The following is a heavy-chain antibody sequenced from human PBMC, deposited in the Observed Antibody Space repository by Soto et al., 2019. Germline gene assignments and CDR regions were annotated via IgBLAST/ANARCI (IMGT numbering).Heavy chain of an antibody. CDR1: GYTFTSYG. D-gene: IGHD3-3*01. Sequence: ASVKVSCTASGYTFTSYGISWVRQAPGQGLEWMGWISAYNGNTNYAQKLQGRVTMTTDTSTSTAYMELRSLRSDDTAVYYCARRVRITIFGVVITYQYYFDYWGQGTLVTVSS. CDR3: ARRVRITIFGVVITYQYYFDY. J-gene: IGHJ4*02. CDR2: ISAYNGNT. V-gene: IGHV1-18*01.